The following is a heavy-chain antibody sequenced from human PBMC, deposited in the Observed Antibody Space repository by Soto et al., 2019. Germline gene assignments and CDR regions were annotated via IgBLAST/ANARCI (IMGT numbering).Heavy chain of an antibody. V-gene: IGHV1-3*01. CDR3: ARVPPWCTSAVDYYIQHYVS. D-gene: IGHD2-8*01. CDR2: INGGSGNT. J-gene: IGHJ4*02. Sequence: GSVKVSCKSSGFTFTSYAIHWLRQAPGQRPQWMGWINGGSGNTKYSQDFQGRVTFTRDTFATTAYLELSSLRSEDTAVYYCARVPPWCTSAVDYYIQHYVSWCQGTPVTVSS. CDR1: GFTFTSYA.